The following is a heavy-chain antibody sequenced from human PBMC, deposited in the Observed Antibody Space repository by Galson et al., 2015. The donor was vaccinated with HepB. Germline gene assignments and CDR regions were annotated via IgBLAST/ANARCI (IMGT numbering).Heavy chain of an antibody. CDR1: GGSVSSGSYY. D-gene: IGHD2-15*01. Sequence: ETLSLTCTVSGGSVSSGSYYWSWIRQPPGKGLEWIGYIYYSGSTNYNPSLKSRVTISVDTSKNQFSLKLSSVTAADTAVYYCARGNIVVVVAAHFDYWGQGTLVTVSS. CDR3: ARGNIVVVVAAHFDY. CDR2: IYYSGST. V-gene: IGHV4-61*01. J-gene: IGHJ4*02.